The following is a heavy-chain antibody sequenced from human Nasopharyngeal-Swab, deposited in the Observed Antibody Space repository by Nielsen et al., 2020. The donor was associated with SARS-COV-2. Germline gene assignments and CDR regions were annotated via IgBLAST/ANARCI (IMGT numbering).Heavy chain of an antibody. J-gene: IGHJ4*02. D-gene: IGHD5-12*01. V-gene: IGHV3-30*04. Sequence: GESLKISCAASGFTFSSYAMHWVRQAPGKGPEWVAVISYDGSNKYYADSVKGRFTISRDNSKNTLYLQMNSLRAEDTAVYYCARGDIVATTPPDYWGQGTLVTVSS. CDR3: ARGDIVATTPPDY. CDR2: ISYDGSNK. CDR1: GFTFSSYA.